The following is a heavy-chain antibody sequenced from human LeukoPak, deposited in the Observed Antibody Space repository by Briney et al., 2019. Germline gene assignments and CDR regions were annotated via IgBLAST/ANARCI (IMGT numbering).Heavy chain of an antibody. CDR2: IYYNGNT. V-gene: IGHV4-59*01. CDR1: DGSINSYY. D-gene: IGHD6-19*01. Sequence: SETLSLTCSVSDGSINSYYWNWIRRPPGKGLEWIGYIYYNGNTNYSPSLKSRVTMSVDTSKNLFSLKVSSVTAADTAVYYCARLILVAGTGSHFDYWGQGTLVTVSS. J-gene: IGHJ4*02. CDR3: ARLILVAGTGSHFDY.